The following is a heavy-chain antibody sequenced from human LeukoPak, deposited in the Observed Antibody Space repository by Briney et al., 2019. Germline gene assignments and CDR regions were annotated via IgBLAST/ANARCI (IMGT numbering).Heavy chain of an antibody. Sequence: SETLSLTCTVSGGSISSGDYYWSWIRQPPGKGLEWIGYIYYCGSTYYNPSLKSRVTISVDTSKNQFSLKLSSVTAADTAVYYCARRNYNDSSGRAFDIWGQGTMVTVSS. CDR1: GGSISSGDYY. CDR2: IYYCGST. J-gene: IGHJ3*02. V-gene: IGHV4-30-4*01. D-gene: IGHD3-22*01. CDR3: ARRNYNDSSGRAFDI.